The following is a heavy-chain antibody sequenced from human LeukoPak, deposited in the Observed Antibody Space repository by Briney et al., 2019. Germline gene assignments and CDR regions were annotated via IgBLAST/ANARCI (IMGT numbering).Heavy chain of an antibody. J-gene: IGHJ3*02. Sequence: SETLSLTCTVSGGSISSYYWSWIRQPPGKGLEWIGYIYYSGGTNYNPSLKSRVTISVDTSKNQFSLKLSSVTAADTAVYYCARAGYGDYVPAFDIWGQGTMVTVSS. D-gene: IGHD4-17*01. CDR3: ARAGYGDYVPAFDI. CDR1: GGSISSYY. V-gene: IGHV4-59*01. CDR2: IYYSGGT.